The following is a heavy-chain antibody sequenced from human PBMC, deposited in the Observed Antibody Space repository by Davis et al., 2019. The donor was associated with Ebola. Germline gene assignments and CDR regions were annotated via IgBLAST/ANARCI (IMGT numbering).Heavy chain of an antibody. CDR1: GYTFISNG. V-gene: IGHV1-18*01. D-gene: IGHD3-22*01. Sequence: ASVKVSCKASGYTFISNGISWVRQAPGQGLEWMGWISTYIGNTKYAQKFQDRVTMTTDTSTRTAYMELSSLRSEDTAVYYCARGLDNSGYYPIDYWGQGTLVTVSS. CDR2: ISTYIGNT. J-gene: IGHJ4*02. CDR3: ARGLDNSGYYPIDY.